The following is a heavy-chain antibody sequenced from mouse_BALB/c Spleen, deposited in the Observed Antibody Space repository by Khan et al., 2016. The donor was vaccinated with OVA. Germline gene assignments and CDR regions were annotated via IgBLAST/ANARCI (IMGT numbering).Heavy chain of an antibody. V-gene: IGHV1S81*02. CDR3: TRGGFSSFAY. CDR1: GYIFTSYY. D-gene: IGHD1-3*01. J-gene: IGHJ3*01. CDR2: FNPSGGGT. Sequence: QVQLQQSGAELVKPGASVKLSCKASGYIFTSYYIYWVKQRPGQGIEWIGEFNPSGGGTNYNETFKSRATLTVDRSSSTTYMQLSSLTSEDYAVYYCTRGGFSSFAYWGQGTLVTVSA.